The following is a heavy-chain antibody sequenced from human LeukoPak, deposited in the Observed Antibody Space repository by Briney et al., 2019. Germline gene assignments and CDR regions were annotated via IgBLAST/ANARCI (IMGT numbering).Heavy chain of an antibody. D-gene: IGHD2-2*01. J-gene: IGHJ6*04. CDR1: GSTFTSYA. V-gene: IGHV1-3*01. CDR3: GRDLEAYCSSTSCYPPRYYYGMDV. CDR2: INAGNGNT. Sequence: ASVKVSCKASGSTFTSYAMHWVRQAPGQRLGWLGWINAGNGNTKYSQKFQGRVTITRDTSASTAYMELSSLRSEDTAVYYCGRDLEAYCSSTSCYPPRYYYGMDVWGKGTTVTVSS.